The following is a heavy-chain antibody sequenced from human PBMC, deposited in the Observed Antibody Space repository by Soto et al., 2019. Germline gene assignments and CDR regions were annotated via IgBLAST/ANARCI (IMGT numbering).Heavy chain of an antibody. J-gene: IGHJ2*01. CDR1: AGSVSGDTHY. CDR3: PEAKRPTWYWLDL. V-gene: IGHV4-61*01. D-gene: IGHD2-8*02. Sequence: QAQLQESGPGPVKPSETLSLTCTVSAGSVSGDTHYWSWIRQPPGKGLEWIGYIYNSGSTNYNPSPRRRATIPVTPPKNQSPRNLTSVTAADRPGYYCPEAKRPTWYWLDLWARATLFPV. CDR2: IYNSGST.